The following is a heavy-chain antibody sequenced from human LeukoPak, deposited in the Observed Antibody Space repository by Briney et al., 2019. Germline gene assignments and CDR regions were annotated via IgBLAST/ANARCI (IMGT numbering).Heavy chain of an antibody. CDR3: ARDRDDFWSGYYRGVFDY. V-gene: IGHV3-23*01. Sequence: SGGSLRLSCAASGFTFSTYGMSWVRQAPGKGLDWVSAISGSGGSTHYADSVTGRFTISRDNSKNTLYLQMNSLRAEDTAVYYCARDRDDFWSGYYRGVFDYWGQGTLVTVSS. J-gene: IGHJ4*02. CDR1: GFTFSTYG. CDR2: ISGSGGST. D-gene: IGHD3-3*01.